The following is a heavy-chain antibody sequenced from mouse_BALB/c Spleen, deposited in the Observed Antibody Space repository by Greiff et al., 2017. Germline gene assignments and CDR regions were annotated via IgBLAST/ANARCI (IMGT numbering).Heavy chain of an antibody. J-gene: IGHJ1*01. CDR3: ARGYYGSRYWYFDV. D-gene: IGHD1-1*01. CDR1: GDSITSGY. V-gene: IGHV3-8*02. Sequence: DVMLVESGPSLVKPSQTLSLTCSVTGDSITSGYWNWIRKFPGNKLEYMGYISYSGSTYYNPSLKSRISITRDTSKNQYYLQLNSVTTEDTATYYCARGYYGSRYWYFDVWGAGTTVTVSS. CDR2: ISYSGST.